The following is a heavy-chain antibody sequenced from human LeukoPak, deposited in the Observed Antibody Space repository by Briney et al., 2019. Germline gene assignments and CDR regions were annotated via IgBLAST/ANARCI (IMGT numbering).Heavy chain of an antibody. CDR2: MNPNRGNT. CDR3: ARGRVIGPQYYYYMDV. J-gene: IGHJ6*03. Sequence: ASVKVSCKASGYTFTSYDINWVRQATGQGLEWMGWMNPNRGNTGYAQKFQGRVTINRNTSIRTAYMELSSLRSEDTAVYYCARGRVIGPQYYYYMDVWGKGTTVNVSS. D-gene: IGHD3-10*01. CDR1: GYTFTSYD. V-gene: IGHV1-8*03.